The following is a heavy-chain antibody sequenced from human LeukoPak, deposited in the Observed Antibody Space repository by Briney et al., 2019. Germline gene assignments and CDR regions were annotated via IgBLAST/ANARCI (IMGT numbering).Heavy chain of an antibody. V-gene: IGHV3-49*04. CDR1: GFTFCDYA. D-gene: IGHD5-24*01. CDR2: IRSKAYGGTT. J-gene: IGHJ4*02. CDR3: TRERRTRWLQFSFDY. Sequence: QSGGSLRLSCTASGFTFCDYAMSWVRQAPGKGLEWVGFIRSKAYGGTTEYAASVKGRFTISRDDSKSIAYLQMNSLKTEDTAVYYCTRERRTRWLQFSFDYWGQGTLVTVSS.